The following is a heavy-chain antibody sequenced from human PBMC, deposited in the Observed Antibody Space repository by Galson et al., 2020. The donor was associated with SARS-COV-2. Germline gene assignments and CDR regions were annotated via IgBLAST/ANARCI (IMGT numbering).Heavy chain of an antibody. CDR2: MSGSRSYT. J-gene: IGHJ1*01. D-gene: IGHD2-15*01. Sequence: GESLKISCAASGFTFSDYYMSWIRQAPGKGLEWLSYMSGSRSYTSYADSVKGRFPISRDNPKNSLYLQMNDLRAEDTALYFCARSGRDCSGGICYGAEYFQHWGQGALVTVSS. V-gene: IGHV3-11*06. CDR1: GFTFSDYY. CDR3: ARSGRDCSGGICYGAEYFQH.